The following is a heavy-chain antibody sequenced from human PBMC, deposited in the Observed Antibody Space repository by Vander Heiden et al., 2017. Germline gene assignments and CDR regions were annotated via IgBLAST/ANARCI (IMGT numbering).Heavy chain of an antibody. V-gene: IGHV3-33*01. Sequence: QVQLVESGGGVVQPGRSLRLSCAASGFTFSSYGMQWVRQAPGKGLEWVAVIWYDGSNKYYADSVKGRFTISRDNSKNTLYLQMNSLRAEDTAVYYCARTSTYSGSYYFDYWGQGTLVTVSS. J-gene: IGHJ4*02. CDR1: GFTFSSYG. CDR3: ARTSTYSGSYYFDY. CDR2: IWYDGSNK. D-gene: IGHD1-26*01.